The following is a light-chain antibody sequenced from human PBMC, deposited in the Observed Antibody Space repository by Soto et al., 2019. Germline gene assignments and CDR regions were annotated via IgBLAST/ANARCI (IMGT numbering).Light chain of an antibody. CDR3: QQYYEWPRGT. CDR2: SAS. CDR1: QSVISN. V-gene: IGKV3-15*01. J-gene: IGKJ1*01. Sequence: EIVMTQSSGTLSVSPGERATLSCRAIQSVISNLAWYQQRPGQAPRLLIYSASTRATGIPARFSGSGSGTEFTLTISSLQSGDVAVYYCQQYYEWPRGTFGQGTKVDIK.